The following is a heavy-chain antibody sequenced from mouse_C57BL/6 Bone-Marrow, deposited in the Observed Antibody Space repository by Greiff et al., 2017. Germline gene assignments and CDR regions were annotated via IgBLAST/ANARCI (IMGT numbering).Heavy chain of an antibody. V-gene: IGHV5-6*01. CDR3: AIYPYYFDY. J-gene: IGHJ2*01. Sequence: EVKLMESGGDLVKPGGSLKLSCAASGFTFSSYGMSWVRQTPDKRLEWVATISSGGSYTYYPDNVNGRFTITRDNAKNTLYLQMSSLKSEDTAMYYCAIYPYYFDYWGQGTTLTVSS. CDR1: GFTFSSYG. CDR2: ISSGGSYT.